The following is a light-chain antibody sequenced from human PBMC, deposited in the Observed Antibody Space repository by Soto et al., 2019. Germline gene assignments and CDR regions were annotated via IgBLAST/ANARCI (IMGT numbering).Light chain of an antibody. CDR3: QKYDSAPWT. J-gene: IGKJ1*01. CDR2: TAS. CDR1: QGIGNS. Sequence: DIQMTQSPSSLSASVGDRVTITCRASQGIGNSLAWYQQKPGRVPNLLMYTASTFLSGVPSRFSGSGSGTDFTLTISILQPEDGPTYYCQKYDSAPWTCGQGTKVEIK. V-gene: IGKV1-27*01.